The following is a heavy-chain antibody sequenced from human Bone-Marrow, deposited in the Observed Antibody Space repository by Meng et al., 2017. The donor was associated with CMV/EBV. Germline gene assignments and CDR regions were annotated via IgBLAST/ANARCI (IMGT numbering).Heavy chain of an antibody. Sequence: GSLRLSCTVSGGSISSYYWSWIRQPPGKGLEWIGYIYYSGSTNYNPSLKSRVTISVDTSKNQFSLKLSSVTAADTAVYYCARHSDPLSRWELLYVDYWGQGTLVTVSS. J-gene: IGHJ4*02. CDR1: GGSISSYY. V-gene: IGHV4-59*01. D-gene: IGHD1-26*01. CDR2: IYYSGST. CDR3: ARHSDPLSRWELLYVDY.